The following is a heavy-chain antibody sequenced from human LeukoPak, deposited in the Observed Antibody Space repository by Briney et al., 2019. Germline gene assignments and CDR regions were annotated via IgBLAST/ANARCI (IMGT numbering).Heavy chain of an antibody. D-gene: IGHD3-3*01. CDR2: ISSSSSYI. CDR1: GFTFSSYS. Sequence: GGSLRLSCAASGFTFSSYSMNWVRQAPGKGLEWVSSISSSSSYIYYADSVKGRFTISRDNAKNSLYLQMNSLRAEDTAVYYCARDPLGRSGYYLDYCGQGTLVTVSS. V-gene: IGHV3-21*01. J-gene: IGHJ4*02. CDR3: ARDPLGRSGYYLDY.